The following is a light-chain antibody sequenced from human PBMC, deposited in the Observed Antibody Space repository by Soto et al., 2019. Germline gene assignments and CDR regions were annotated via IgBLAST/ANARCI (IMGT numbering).Light chain of an antibody. Sequence: DIQMTQSPSSLSASVGDRVTIACRASQSISSYLNWYQQKPGKAPKLLIYAASSLQSGVPSRFSGSGSGTDFTLTISSLQPEDFPTYYCQQSYSTPELSFGGGTKVEIK. CDR3: QQSYSTPELS. J-gene: IGKJ4*01. V-gene: IGKV1-39*01. CDR2: AAS. CDR1: QSISSY.